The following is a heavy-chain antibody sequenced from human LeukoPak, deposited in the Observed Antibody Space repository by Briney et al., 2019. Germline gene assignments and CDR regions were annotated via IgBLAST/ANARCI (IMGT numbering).Heavy chain of an antibody. J-gene: IGHJ5*02. Sequence: ASVTVSCKASGYTFISYGISWVRPAPGQGLEWMGWISGYNGNTNYAQKLQGRVTMTTDTSTSTAYMELRSLRSDDTAVYYCARDQGLKWFDPWGQGTLVTVSS. CDR2: ISGYNGNT. CDR1: GYTFISYG. V-gene: IGHV1-18*01. D-gene: IGHD3-22*01. CDR3: ARDQGLKWFDP.